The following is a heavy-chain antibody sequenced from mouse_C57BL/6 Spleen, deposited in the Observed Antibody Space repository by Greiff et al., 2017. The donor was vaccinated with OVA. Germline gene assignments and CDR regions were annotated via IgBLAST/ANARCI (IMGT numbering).Heavy chain of an antibody. D-gene: IGHD1-1*01. CDR3: TRPATVHFDY. V-gene: IGHV6-6*01. J-gene: IGHJ2*01. CDR1: GFTFSDAW. CDR2: IRNKADNHAT. Sequence: EVKVEESGGGLVQPGGSMKLSCAASGFTFSDAWMDWVRQSPEKGLEWVAEIRNKADNHATYYAESVKESLTISRDDSTSSVYLQLNSLRAEDTGIYYCTRPATVHFDYWGQGTTLTVSS.